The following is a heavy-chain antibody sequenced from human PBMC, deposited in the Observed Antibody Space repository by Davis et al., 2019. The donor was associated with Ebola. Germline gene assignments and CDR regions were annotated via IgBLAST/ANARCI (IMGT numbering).Heavy chain of an antibody. CDR2: IIPIFDTP. J-gene: IGHJ4*02. Sequence: SVKVSCKTSGGSFSSHPISWVRQAPRQGLEWMGGIIPIFDTPHYAQKFQGRITITADASTSTAYVELSSLRSEDTATYSCARDFDGGNYYFDYWGPGTPVTVSS. D-gene: IGHD3-9*01. V-gene: IGHV1-69*13. CDR1: GGSFSSHP. CDR3: ARDFDGGNYYFDY.